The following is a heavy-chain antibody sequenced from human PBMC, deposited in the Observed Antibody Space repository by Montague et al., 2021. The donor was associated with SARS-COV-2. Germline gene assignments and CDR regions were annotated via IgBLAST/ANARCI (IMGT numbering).Heavy chain of an antibody. CDR2: IYTGGYV. V-gene: IGHV4-4*07. CDR3: ARAIWHLDV. Sequence: SETLSLTCSVSGDSISRYYWSWIRQSDGKGLEWIGRIYTGGYVNYNPVLQSRVSMSVDTSKSQVSLNVTSVTAADTAVYYCARAIWHLDVWGRGIMVTVSS. CDR1: GDSISRYY. J-gene: IGHJ2*01.